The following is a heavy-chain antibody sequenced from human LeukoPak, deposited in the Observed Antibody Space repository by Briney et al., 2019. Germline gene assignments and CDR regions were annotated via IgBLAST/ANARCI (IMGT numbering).Heavy chain of an antibody. D-gene: IGHD6-6*01. J-gene: IGHJ4*02. CDR1: GFTFDDYG. CDR2: LNWNGGRT. Sequence: GGSLRLSCAASGFTFDDYGMSWVRQAPGKGLEWVSNLNWNGGRTVYADSVKGRFTISRDNDKNSLYLQMNSLRAEDTALYYCAREISISIAARGGFDYWGQGTLVTVSS. CDR3: AREISISIAARGGFDY. V-gene: IGHV3-20*04.